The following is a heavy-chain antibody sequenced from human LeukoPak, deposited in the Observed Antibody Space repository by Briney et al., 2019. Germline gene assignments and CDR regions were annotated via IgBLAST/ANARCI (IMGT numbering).Heavy chain of an antibody. Sequence: PGGSLRLSCAASGFTFSSYSMNWVRHAPGKGLEWVSSIGSSSNYIYYSDSVKGRFTISRDNANNSLFLQMNSLRVEDTALYYCVGDAASPDFWGQGTLVTVSS. CDR2: IGSSSNYI. D-gene: IGHD6-25*01. V-gene: IGHV3-21*01. J-gene: IGHJ4*02. CDR3: VGDAASPDF. CDR1: GFTFSSYS.